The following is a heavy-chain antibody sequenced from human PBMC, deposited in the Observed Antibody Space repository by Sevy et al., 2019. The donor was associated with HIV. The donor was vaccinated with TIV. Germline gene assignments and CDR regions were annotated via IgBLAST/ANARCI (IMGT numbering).Heavy chain of an antibody. CDR2: IYPGDSDI. V-gene: IGHV5-51*01. J-gene: IGHJ4*02. CDR1: GYRFTGYW. D-gene: IGHD3-10*01. CDR3: ASQYYGSGGYYNSFSDY. Sequence: GESLKISCKGSGYRFTGYWIGWVRQMPGKGLEWMGIIYPGDSDIRYNPSFRGQVTISADKSISTAYLLWSSLKASDTAVYYCASQYYGSGGYYNSFSDYWGQGTLVTVSS.